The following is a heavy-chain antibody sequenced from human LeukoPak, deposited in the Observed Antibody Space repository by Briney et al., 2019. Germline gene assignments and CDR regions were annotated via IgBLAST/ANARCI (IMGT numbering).Heavy chain of an antibody. CDR3: GRRQRSGWFDY. CDR1: EYSFTSYL. CDR2: IYPGDSDT. V-gene: IGHV5-51*01. Sequence: NPGESLKISCKGSEYSFTSYLIGWVRQMPGKGLEWMGIIYPGDSDTRYSPSFQGQVAISADKSISTAYLQWSSLKASDTAMYYCGRRQRSGWFDYWGQGTPVTVSS. J-gene: IGHJ5*01. D-gene: IGHD1-26*01.